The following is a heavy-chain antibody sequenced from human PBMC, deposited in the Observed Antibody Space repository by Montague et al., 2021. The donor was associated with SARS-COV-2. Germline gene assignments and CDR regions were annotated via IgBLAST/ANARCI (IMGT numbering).Heavy chain of an antibody. Sequence: SETLSLTCTVSGDSIDSGDWWSWVRQAPGRGLEFIGDINHSGGPNYNPSLRSRVTMSVDKFTNQFSLSLRSVTAADTAAYYCARVPLVGPTTGTSDYWGLGTLVAVSS. V-gene: IGHV4-4*02. CDR2: INHSGGP. J-gene: IGHJ4*02. D-gene: IGHD1-1*01. CDR3: ARVPLVGPTTGTSDY. CDR1: GDSIDSGDW.